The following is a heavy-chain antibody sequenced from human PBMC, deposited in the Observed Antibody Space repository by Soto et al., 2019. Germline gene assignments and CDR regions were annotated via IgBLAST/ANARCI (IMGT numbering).Heavy chain of an antibody. J-gene: IGHJ4*02. D-gene: IGHD6-13*01. V-gene: IGHV4-34*01. CDR1: GGSFSGYY. Sequence: SETLSLTCAVYGGSFSGYYWSWIRQPPGKGLEWIGEINHSGSTNYNPSLKSRVTISVDTSKNQFSLQLTSVTVADTAVYYCATSYGNAWYTYWGQGTQVTVSS. CDR3: ATSYGNAWYTY. CDR2: INHSGST.